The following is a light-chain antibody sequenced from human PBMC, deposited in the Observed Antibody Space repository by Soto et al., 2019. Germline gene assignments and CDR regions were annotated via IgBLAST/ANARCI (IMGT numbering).Light chain of an antibody. V-gene: IGKV3-20*01. Sequence: EIVLTQSPGTLSLSPGERATLSCRASQSVSSSYLAWYQQKPGQAPRLRIYLASHRATGIPDRFSGSGSGTDFTLTISRLEPEDFAMYYCQQYGTSPFTFGPGTKVDI. CDR3: QQYGTSPFT. CDR1: QSVSSSY. J-gene: IGKJ3*01. CDR2: LAS.